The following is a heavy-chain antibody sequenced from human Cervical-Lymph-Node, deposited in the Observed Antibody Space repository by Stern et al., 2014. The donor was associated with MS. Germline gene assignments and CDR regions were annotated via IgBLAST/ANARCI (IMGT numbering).Heavy chain of an antibody. Sequence: QITLKESGPTLVKPTQTLTLTCTFSGFSLSTNGVGMGWIRQPPGKALEWLALIYWDDDKRYSPSLKRMPPITKDTSHIDIVHKMTNRDPVDTGTYYCAHSRYCSGGTCSNWFDPWGQGTLVTVSS. CDR3: AHSRYCSGGTCSNWFDP. D-gene: IGHD2-15*01. CDR1: GFSLSTNGVG. J-gene: IGHJ5*02. V-gene: IGHV2-5*02. CDR2: IYWDDDK.